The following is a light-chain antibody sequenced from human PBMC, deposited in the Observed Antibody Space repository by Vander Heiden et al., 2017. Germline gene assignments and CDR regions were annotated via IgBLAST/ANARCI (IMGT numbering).Light chain of an antibody. CDR1: QSVSSSY. CDR2: GAS. J-gene: IGKJ4*01. V-gene: IGKV3-20*01. Sequence: IVLPQSPGTLPLSPGARATLSCRASQSVSSSYLAWYQQKPGQAPRLLIYGASSRATGIPDRFSGSGSGTDFTLTISRLEPEDFAVYYCQQYGSSPLTFGGGTKVEIK. CDR3: QQYGSSPLT.